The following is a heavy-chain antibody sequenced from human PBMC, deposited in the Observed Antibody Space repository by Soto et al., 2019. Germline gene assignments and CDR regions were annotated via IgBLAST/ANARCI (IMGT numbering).Heavy chain of an antibody. CDR1: GYRFTSYW. J-gene: IGHJ6*02. D-gene: IGHD3-10*01. CDR2: IDPSDSYT. Sequence: PGESLKISCKGSGYRFTSYWISWVRQMPGKGLEWMGRIDPSDSYTNYSPSFQGHVTISADKSISTAYLQWSSLKASDTAMYYCARPDPEKKLWFGETEMTWYYYYGMDVWGQGTTVTVSS. V-gene: IGHV5-10-1*01. CDR3: ARPDPEKKLWFGETEMTWYYYYGMDV.